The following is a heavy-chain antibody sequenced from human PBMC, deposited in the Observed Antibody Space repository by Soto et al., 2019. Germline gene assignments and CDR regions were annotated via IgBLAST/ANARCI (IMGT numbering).Heavy chain of an antibody. Sequence: EVQLLESGGGLVQPGGSLSISCAASGFTFISYAMSWVRQAPGKGLEWVSAISGSGGSTYYADSVKGRFTISRDNSKNTLYLQMHSLRAEDTAVYYCANVADSVWYGFAFDYWGQGTLVTVSS. CDR2: ISGSGGST. CDR1: GFTFISYA. V-gene: IGHV3-23*01. J-gene: IGHJ4*02. D-gene: IGHD6-19*01. CDR3: ANVADSVWYGFAFDY.